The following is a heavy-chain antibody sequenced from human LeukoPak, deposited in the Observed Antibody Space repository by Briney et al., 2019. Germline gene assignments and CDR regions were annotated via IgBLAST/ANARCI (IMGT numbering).Heavy chain of an antibody. CDR2: ISWDGGIT. J-gene: IGHJ4*02. D-gene: IGHD5-12*01. CDR1: GFTFHHYS. V-gene: IGHV3-43*01. CDR3: AKDSNTGGYSFGS. Sequence: PGGSLRVSCAASGFTFHHYSMHWVSQPPGKGVEWVSLISWDGGITYYADSVRGRFTISRDNSKNSLSLEMNSPRTEDTALYYCAKDSNTGGYSFGSWGQGTLVTVTS.